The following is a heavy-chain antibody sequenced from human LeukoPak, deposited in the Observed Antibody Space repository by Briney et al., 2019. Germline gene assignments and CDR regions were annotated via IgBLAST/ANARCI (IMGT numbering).Heavy chain of an antibody. CDR3: ARETGYCISTGCYTGPCDY. CDR1: GGSITSNY. J-gene: IGHJ4*02. V-gene: IGHV4-4*07. Sequence: SETLSLTCTVSGGSITSNYWSWIRQPAGKGLEWIGRIYTSGSTNYNPSLKGRVSMSVDTSKNQFSLKLSSVTAADTAVYYCARETGYCISTGCYTGPCDYWGQGALVTVSS. D-gene: IGHD2-2*02. CDR2: IYTSGST.